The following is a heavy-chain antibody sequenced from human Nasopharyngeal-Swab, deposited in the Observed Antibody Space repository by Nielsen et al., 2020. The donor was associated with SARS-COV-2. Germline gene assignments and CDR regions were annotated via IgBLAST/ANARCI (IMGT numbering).Heavy chain of an antibody. V-gene: IGHV3-23*01. CDR1: GFTFRNFA. CDR3: AKGLGHYYYMDV. J-gene: IGHJ6*03. CDR2: ISSSDGRT. Sequence: LSLTCAASGFTFRNFAMNWVRQAPGKGLEWVSGISSSDGRTYYADSVKGRFTISRDNSRGALFLQMSSLRAEDTATFYCAKGLGHYYYMDVWGKGTTVTVSS.